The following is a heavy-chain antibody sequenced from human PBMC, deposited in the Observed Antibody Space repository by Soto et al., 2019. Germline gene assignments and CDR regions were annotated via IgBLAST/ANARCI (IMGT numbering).Heavy chain of an antibody. CDR3: AAGSGWYGHLGY. Sequence: QVQLQESCPGLVKPSETLSLTCTVSGGSISSYYWSWIRQPPGKGLEWIGYIYYSGSTNYNPSLKRRVTLSVATSKNQFSLKLSSVTAADTAVYYRAAGSGWYGHLGYWGQGTLVTVFS. D-gene: IGHD6-19*01. CDR2: IYYSGST. J-gene: IGHJ4*02. V-gene: IGHV4-59*01. CDR1: GGSISSYY.